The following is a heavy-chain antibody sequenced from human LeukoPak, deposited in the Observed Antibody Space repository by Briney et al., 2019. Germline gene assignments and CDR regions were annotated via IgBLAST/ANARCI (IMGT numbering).Heavy chain of an antibody. CDR1: GFTFSSCA. Sequence: GGSLRLSCAASGFTFSSCAMHWVRQAPGKGLEYVSAISSNGGSTYYANSVKGRFTISRDNSKNTLYLQMGSLRAEDMAVYYCARGPVYSGYDSSSDYWGQGTLVTVSS. CDR2: ISSNGGST. D-gene: IGHD5-12*01. CDR3: ARGPVYSGYDSSSDY. V-gene: IGHV3-64*01. J-gene: IGHJ4*02.